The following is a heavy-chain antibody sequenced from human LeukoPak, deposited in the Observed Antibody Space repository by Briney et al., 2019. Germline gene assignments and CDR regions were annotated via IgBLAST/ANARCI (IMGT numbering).Heavy chain of an antibody. CDR2: ISSSSSTI. CDR1: GFTFSSYS. D-gene: IGHD5-18*01. J-gene: IGHJ4*02. CDR3: AKGLRQFDTSMVMFDY. Sequence: GGSLRLSCAASGFTFSSYSMNWVRQAPGKGLEWVSYISSSSSTIYYADSVKGRFTISRDNAKNSLYLQMNSLRAEDTAIYYCAKGLRQFDTSMVMFDYWGQGTLVTVSS. V-gene: IGHV3-48*01.